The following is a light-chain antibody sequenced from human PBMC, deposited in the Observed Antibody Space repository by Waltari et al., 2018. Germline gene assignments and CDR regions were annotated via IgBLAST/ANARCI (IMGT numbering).Light chain of an antibody. CDR1: SNDVGYFDL. CDR3: SSYAGDNRLI. Sequence: QSALTQPASVSGSPGQSITISCTGTSNDVGYFDLVSWYQQHPGKAPKLLIYQVTKRPSEISYRFSGSKSGSTASLTSSGLQSEDEADYYCSSYAGDNRLIFGGGTKVTVL. J-gene: IGLJ2*01. CDR2: QVT. V-gene: IGLV2-23*02.